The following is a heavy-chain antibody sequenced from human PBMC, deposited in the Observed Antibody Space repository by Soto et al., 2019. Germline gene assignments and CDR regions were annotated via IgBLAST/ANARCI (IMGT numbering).Heavy chain of an antibody. D-gene: IGHD3-3*01. J-gene: IGHJ5*02. CDR1: GGSISGYY. CDR3: ARGSHDFWSGYYKHNWFDP. V-gene: IGHV4-4*07. Sequence: SETLSLTCTVSGGSISGYYWSWIRQPAGKGLEWIGRIYTSGSTNYNPSLKSRVTMSVDTSKNQFSLKLSSVTAADTAMYYCARGSHDFWSGYYKHNWFDPWGQGTLVTVSS. CDR2: IYTSGST.